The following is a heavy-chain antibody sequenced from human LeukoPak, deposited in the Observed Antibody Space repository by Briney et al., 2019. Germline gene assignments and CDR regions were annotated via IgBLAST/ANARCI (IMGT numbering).Heavy chain of an antibody. Sequence: GGSLRLSCAASGFTFSSYSMNWVRQAPGKGLEWVSSISSSSSYIYYADSVKGRFTIPRDNAKNSLYLQMNSLRAEDTAVYYCARDPRGASGWYRGPEYYFDYWGQGTLVTVSS. CDR1: GFTFSSYS. J-gene: IGHJ4*02. CDR3: ARDPRGASGWYRGPEYYFDY. CDR2: ISSSSSYI. V-gene: IGHV3-21*01. D-gene: IGHD6-19*01.